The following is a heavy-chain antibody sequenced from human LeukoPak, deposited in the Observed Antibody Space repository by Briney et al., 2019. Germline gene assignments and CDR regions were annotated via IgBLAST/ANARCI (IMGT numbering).Heavy chain of an antibody. CDR3: ARGPSGALRFLEWSSPLEY. Sequence: ASVKVSCKASGYTFTGYYMHWVRQAPGQGLEWMGWINPNSGGTNYARKFHGRVTMTRDTSISTAYMELSRLRSDDTAVYYCARGPSGALRFLEWSSPLEYWGQGTLVTVSS. V-gene: IGHV1-2*02. J-gene: IGHJ4*02. CDR1: GYTFTGYY. D-gene: IGHD3-3*01. CDR2: INPNSGGT.